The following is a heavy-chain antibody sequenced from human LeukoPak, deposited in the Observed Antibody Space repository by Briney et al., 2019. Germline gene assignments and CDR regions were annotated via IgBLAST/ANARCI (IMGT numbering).Heavy chain of an antibody. CDR1: GFTFSSYG. J-gene: IGHJ4*02. Sequence: GSLRLSCAASGFTFSSYGMHWVRQAPGKGLEWAAVIWYDGSNKYYADSVKGRFTISRDNSKNTLYLQMNSLRAEDTAVYYCARQPTCCTVLYYFDYWGQGTLVTVSS. V-gene: IGHV3-33*01. CDR3: ARQPTCCTVLYYFDY. CDR2: IWYDGSNK. D-gene: IGHD2-8*01.